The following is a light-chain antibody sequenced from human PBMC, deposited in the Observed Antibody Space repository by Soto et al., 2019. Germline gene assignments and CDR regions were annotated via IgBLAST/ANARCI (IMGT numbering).Light chain of an antibody. CDR3: SSFTSVHTYV. CDR2: EVS. V-gene: IGLV2-14*03. CDR1: SSDVGGYKY. J-gene: IGLJ1*01. Sequence: QSALTQPASVSGSPGQSITISCPGTSSDVGGYKYVSWYQQHPGKAPKLMIYEVSHRPSGVSIPFSGSRSGNTASLTISGLQEEDEATYYCSSFTSVHTYVFGTGTKVTVL.